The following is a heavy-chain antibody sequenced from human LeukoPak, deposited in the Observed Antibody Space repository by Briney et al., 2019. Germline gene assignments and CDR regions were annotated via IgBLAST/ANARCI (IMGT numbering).Heavy chain of an antibody. D-gene: IGHD3-10*01. CDR2: ITNTGNT. V-gene: IGHV4-39*01. CDR1: GDSISNSAYY. CDR3: GRKTPGTSVDV. Sequence: KTSETLSLTCTVSGDSISNSAYYWVWIRQPPGKGLEWIGTITNTGNTYSNPSLKSRVTISIDTSKTQISLKLTSVTAADTAVFYCGRKTPGTSVDVWGQGTPVTVSS. J-gene: IGHJ6*02.